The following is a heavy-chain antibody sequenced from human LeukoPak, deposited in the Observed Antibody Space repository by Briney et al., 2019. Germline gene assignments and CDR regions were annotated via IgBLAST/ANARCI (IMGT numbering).Heavy chain of an antibody. J-gene: IGHJ6*02. Sequence: GGSLRLSCAASGFTFSSYSLNWVRQAPGKGLEWVSIIGDTGAVTHYADSVKGRFTISRDNSENTLYLQMNSLRAEDTAVYYCAKHVAFGVDTMDVWGQGTTVTVSS. CDR2: IGDTGAVT. D-gene: IGHD2-21*02. CDR1: GFTFSSYS. V-gene: IGHV3-23*01. CDR3: AKHVAFGVDTMDV.